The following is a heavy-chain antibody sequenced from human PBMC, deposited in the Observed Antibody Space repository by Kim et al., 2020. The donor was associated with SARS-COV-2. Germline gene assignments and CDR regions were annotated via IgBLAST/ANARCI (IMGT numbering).Heavy chain of an antibody. D-gene: IGHD4-17*01. CDR3: AKDSGKDYGDHLDY. V-gene: IGHV3-23*01. Sequence: ADSVKGPFTITRDNSKNTVYLQMNSLRAEDTAVYYCAKDSGKDYGDHLDYWGQGTLVTVSS. J-gene: IGHJ4*02.